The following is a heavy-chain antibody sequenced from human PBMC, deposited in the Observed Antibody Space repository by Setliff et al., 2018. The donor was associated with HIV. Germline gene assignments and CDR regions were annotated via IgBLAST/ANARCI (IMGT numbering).Heavy chain of an antibody. CDR3: ARDPGYKSTWYGVFDI. CDR1: GYTFSDYY. Sequence: GPVKVSCKASGYTFSDYYMHWVRQAPGQGLEWMGWINPNSGGTNYAQKFQGRVNMTRDTSISTTCMELSRLRSDDTAVYYCARDPGYKSTWYGVFDIWGQGTMVTVSS. CDR2: INPNSGGT. V-gene: IGHV1-2*02. D-gene: IGHD6-13*01. J-gene: IGHJ3*02.